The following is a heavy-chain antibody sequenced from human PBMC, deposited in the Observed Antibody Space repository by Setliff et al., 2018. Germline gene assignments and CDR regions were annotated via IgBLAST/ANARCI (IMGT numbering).Heavy chain of an antibody. J-gene: IGHJ4*02. CDR2: ISAYTGNT. CDR3: SRLVRFCTRIVCQRLSGDDY. D-gene: IGHD3-10*01. CDR1: GYTFTNYG. V-gene: IGHV1-18*01. Sequence: GASVKVSYKASGYTFTNYGISWVRQAPGQGLEWMGWISAYTGNTYSAQKFQGRLTMTTDTSTTTAYLELRSLRSDDTAVYYCSRLVRFCTRIVCQRLSGDDYWGQGTLVTVSS.